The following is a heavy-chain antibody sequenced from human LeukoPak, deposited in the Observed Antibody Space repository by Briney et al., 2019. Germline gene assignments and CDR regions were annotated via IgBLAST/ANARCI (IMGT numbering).Heavy chain of an antibody. CDR3: TRNQTPYY. J-gene: IGHJ4*02. V-gene: IGHV3-49*04. CDR1: GFTLSSYS. CDR2: ISSEAYGGTP. Sequence: PGGSLRLSCAASGFTLSSYSMNWVRQAPGKGLEWVGFISSEAYGGTPEYAASVKGRFTISRDDSKSIAYLQMNSLKTEDTAVYYCTRNQTPYYWGQGTLVTVSS.